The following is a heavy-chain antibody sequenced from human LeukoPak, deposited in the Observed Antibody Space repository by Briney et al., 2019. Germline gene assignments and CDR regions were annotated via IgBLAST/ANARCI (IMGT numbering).Heavy chain of an antibody. J-gene: IGHJ4*02. CDR2: ISSSSSYI. V-gene: IGHV3-21*01. CDR3: ARGPSGYHNT. CDR1: GFTFSSYS. D-gene: IGHD5-12*01. Sequence: PGGSLRLSCAASGFTFSSYSMNWVRQAPGKGLEWVSSISSSSSYIYYADSVKGRFTISRDNAKKSPYLQMNSLRAEDTAVYYCARGPSGYHNTGGQGTLVTVSS.